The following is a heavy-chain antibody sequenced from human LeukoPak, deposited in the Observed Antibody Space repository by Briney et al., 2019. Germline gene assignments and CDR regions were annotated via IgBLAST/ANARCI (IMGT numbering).Heavy chain of an antibody. Sequence: ASVKVSCKVSEYTFTELSMHWVQQAPGKGLEWLGGFDPEDGEIIYAQKFQGRVTMSDDTSTDTAYMELGSLRSDDTAVYYCAADRGDYSGSYWTAFDIWGQGTMVTVSS. V-gene: IGHV1-24*01. D-gene: IGHD1-26*01. CDR3: AADRGDYSGSYWTAFDI. CDR2: FDPEDGEI. CDR1: EYTFTELS. J-gene: IGHJ3*02.